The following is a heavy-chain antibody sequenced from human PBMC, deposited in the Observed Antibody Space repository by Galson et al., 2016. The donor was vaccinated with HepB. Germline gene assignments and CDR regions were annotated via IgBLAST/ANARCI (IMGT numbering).Heavy chain of an antibody. CDR1: GVTFSRYP. D-gene: IGHD3-22*01. J-gene: IGHJ4*02. Sequence: SLRLSCAASGVTFSRYPMSWVRQAPGKGLEWVSTISHSGGDTFYADSVRGRFTISRDNSKKMLYLQMNSLKLEDSAINFCAKGDIPYGYSTFDYWGPGTVVTVSS. CDR2: ISHSGGDT. V-gene: IGHV3-23*01. CDR3: AKGDIPYGYSTFDY.